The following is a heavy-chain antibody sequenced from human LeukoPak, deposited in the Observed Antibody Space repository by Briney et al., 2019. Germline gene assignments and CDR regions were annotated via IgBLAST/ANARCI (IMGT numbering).Heavy chain of an antibody. V-gene: IGHV3-7*01. CDR3: AREYGGNSGLGDYAFDI. J-gene: IGHJ3*02. CDR1: GFTFNDYY. CDR2: MMPDGSAR. D-gene: IGHD4-23*01. Sequence: GGSLRLSCAASGFTFNDYYINRVRQTPGKGLEWVANMMPDGSARSYVDSVKGRFTISRDNSKNTLYLQMNSLRAEDTAVYYCAREYGGNSGLGDYAFDIWGQGTMVTVSS.